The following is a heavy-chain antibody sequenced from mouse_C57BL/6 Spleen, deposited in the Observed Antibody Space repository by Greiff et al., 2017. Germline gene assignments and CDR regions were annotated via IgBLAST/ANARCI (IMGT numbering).Heavy chain of an antibody. D-gene: IGHD1-1*02. CDR1: GYTFTSYW. V-gene: IGHV1-64*01. J-gene: IGHJ2*01. CDR2: IYPDSGST. CDR3: ARQYGGYLGY. Sequence: QVHVKQPGAELVKPGASVKLSCKASGYTFTSYWMHWVKQRPGQGLEWIGRIYPDSGSTNYNEKFKSKATLTVDKSSSTAYMQLSSLTSEDSAVYYCARQYGGYLGYWGQGTTLTVSS.